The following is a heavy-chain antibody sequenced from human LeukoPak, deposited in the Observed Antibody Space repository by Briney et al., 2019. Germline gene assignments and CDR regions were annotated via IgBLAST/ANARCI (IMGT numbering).Heavy chain of an antibody. CDR3: ARGNDYGDYVGDFDY. CDR1: GGSISSGGYY. D-gene: IGHD4-17*01. Sequence: SETLSLTCTVSGGSISSGGYYWSWIRQHPGKGLEWIGYIYYSGSTYYNPSLKSRVTISVDTSKNQFSLKLSSVTAADTAVYYCARGNDYGDYVGDFDYWGQGTLVTVSS. CDR2: IYYSGST. V-gene: IGHV4-31*03. J-gene: IGHJ4*02.